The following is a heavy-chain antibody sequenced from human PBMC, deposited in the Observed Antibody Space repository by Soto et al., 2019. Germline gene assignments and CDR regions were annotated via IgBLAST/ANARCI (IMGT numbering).Heavy chain of an antibody. V-gene: IGHV1-24*01. J-gene: IGHJ4*02. CDR2: FDPEDGET. Sequence: ASVKVSCKVSGYTLTELSMHWVRQAPGKGLEWMGGFDPEDGETIYAQKFQGRVTMTTDTSTSTAYMELRSLRSDDTAVYYCARARFNSSGSSIYYWGQGTLVTVSS. CDR3: ARARFNSSGSSIYY. CDR1: GYTLTELS. D-gene: IGHD3-22*01.